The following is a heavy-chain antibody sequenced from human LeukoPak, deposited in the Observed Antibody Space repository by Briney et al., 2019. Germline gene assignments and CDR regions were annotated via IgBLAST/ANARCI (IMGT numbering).Heavy chain of an antibody. V-gene: IGHV3-48*01. Sequence: GGXLRLSCAASGFTFSSMNWVRQAPGEGLEWVSYISSSSSTISYADSVKARFTISRDNAKNSLYLQMNSLRAEDTAVYYCARSMMTTVISFDYWGQGTLVTVSS. D-gene: IGHD4-17*01. CDR3: ARSMMTTVISFDY. CDR1: GFTFSS. J-gene: IGHJ4*02. CDR2: ISSSSSTI.